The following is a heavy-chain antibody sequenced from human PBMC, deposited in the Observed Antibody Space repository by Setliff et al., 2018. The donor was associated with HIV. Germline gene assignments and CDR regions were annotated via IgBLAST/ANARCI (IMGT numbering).Heavy chain of an antibody. CDR1: GFTFSKYY. CDR3: ARQGQLGSE. Sequence: PGGSLRLSCAASGFTFSKYYMNWVRQPPGKGLESIGSIYYSGSTCYKPSLKSRVTISVDTSKNQFSLKLSSVTAADTAVYYCARQGQLGSEWGQGTLVTVSS. CDR2: IYYSGST. J-gene: IGHJ4*02. V-gene: IGHV4-59*05. D-gene: IGHD1-1*01.